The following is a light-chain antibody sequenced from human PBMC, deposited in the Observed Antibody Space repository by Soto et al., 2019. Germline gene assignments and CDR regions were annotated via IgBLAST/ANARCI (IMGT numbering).Light chain of an antibody. CDR2: GAS. Sequence: EIVLTHSPGTLSLYPWEITTLSCRASQSVSSTYLAWYQQKPGQAPRLLIYGASSRATAIPDRFSGSGSGTDFTLTINRLEPEDFAVYYCQQYGRSLPITFGQGTRLEIK. J-gene: IGKJ5*01. CDR1: QSVSSTY. CDR3: QQYGRSLPIT. V-gene: IGKV3-20*01.